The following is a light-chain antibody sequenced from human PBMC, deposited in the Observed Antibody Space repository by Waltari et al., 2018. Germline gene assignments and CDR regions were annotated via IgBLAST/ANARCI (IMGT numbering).Light chain of an antibody. J-gene: IGKJ1*01. CDR3: QQYNNGRT. V-gene: IGKV3D-15*01. CDR1: QRVSSD. CDR2: GAS. Sequence: EIVMTQSPATLSVSPGERATLSCRASQRVSSDLAWFQQKPGQAPRLLIYGASSRAPGIPARFSGGGSGTEFTLTISSLQSEDFAVYYCQQYNNGRTFGQGTKVDIK.